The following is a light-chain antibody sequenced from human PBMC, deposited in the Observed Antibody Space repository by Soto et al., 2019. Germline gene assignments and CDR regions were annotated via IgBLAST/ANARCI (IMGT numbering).Light chain of an antibody. V-gene: IGLV2-11*01. Sequence: QSALAQPRSVSGSPGQLLTISCTGTSSDVDDYRYVSWYQQYPGKAPKLVIYDGNKRPSGVPDRFSGSNSGNTASLTISGLQAEDEADYYCGSYTSSTTPYVFGTGTKVTVL. CDR2: DGN. CDR3: GSYTSSTTPYV. CDR1: SSDVDDYRY. J-gene: IGLJ1*01.